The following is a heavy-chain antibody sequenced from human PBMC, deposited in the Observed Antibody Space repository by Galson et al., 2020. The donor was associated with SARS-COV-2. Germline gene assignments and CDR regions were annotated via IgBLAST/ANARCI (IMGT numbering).Heavy chain of an antibody. CDR1: AFIFHDYA. CDR2: ISWNSDNI. CDR3: AKDSMVRGVTNNWFEP. Sequence: TGGSLRLYCAASAFIFHDYAMHWVRQATGKGLERVSGISWNSDNIAYADSVKGRFTISRDNTKNFLYLQMNSLRPEDTALYYCAKDSMVRGVTNNWFEPWGQGTLVTVSS. V-gene: IGHV3-9*01. D-gene: IGHD3-10*01. J-gene: IGHJ5*02.